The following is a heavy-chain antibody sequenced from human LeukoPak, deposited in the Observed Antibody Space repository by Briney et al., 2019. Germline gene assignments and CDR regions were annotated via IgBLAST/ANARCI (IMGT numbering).Heavy chain of an antibody. CDR1: GFTFSSYW. V-gene: IGHV3-7*01. Sequence: GGSLRLSCAASGFTFSSYWMSRVRQAPGKGLEWVANIKQDGSEKYYVDSVKGRFTISRDNAKNSLYLQMNSLRAEDTAVYYCARGAGEPDDAFDIWGQGTMVTVSS. CDR2: IKQDGSEK. J-gene: IGHJ3*02. CDR3: ARGAGEPDDAFDI. D-gene: IGHD6-13*01.